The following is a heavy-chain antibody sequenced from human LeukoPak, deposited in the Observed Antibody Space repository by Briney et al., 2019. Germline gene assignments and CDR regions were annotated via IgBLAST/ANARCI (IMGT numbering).Heavy chain of an antibody. CDR3: ARDHWLFSSKTWYYYGMDV. CDR1: GGSISSSKW. D-gene: IGHD3-9*01. J-gene: IGHJ6*02. Sequence: NPSETLSLTCAVSGGSISSSKWWIWVRQPPGRGLEWIGEINHSGRNNYNPSLKSRVTMSVDKSKNQFSLKLTSVTAADTATYYCARDHWLFSSKTWYYYGMDVWGQGTTVTVSS. V-gene: IGHV4-4*02. CDR2: INHSGRN.